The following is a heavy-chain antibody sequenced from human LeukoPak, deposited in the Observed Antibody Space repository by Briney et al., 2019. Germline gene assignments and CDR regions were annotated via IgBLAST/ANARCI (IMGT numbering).Heavy chain of an antibody. CDR1: VFTFSNYS. D-gene: IGHD3-3*01. J-gene: IGHJ4*02. CDR3: ARWLEWLTHDY. CDR2: ISGSGGST. Sequence: RPGGSLRLSCAASVFTFSNYSMTSVRQAPGKGLEWVSAISGSGGSTYYADSVRGRFTLSRDNSKSTLYLQMNSLRAEDTAVYYCARWLEWLTHDYWGQGTLVTVSS. V-gene: IGHV3-23*01.